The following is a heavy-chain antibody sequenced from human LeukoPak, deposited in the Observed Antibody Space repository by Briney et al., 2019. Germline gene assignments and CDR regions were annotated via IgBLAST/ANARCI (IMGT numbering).Heavy chain of an antibody. CDR1: GFTFSSYG. J-gene: IGHJ5*02. V-gene: IGHV3-33*01. Sequence: GGSLRLSCAASGFTFSSYGMHWVRQAPGKGLEWVAVIWYDGSNKYYADSVKGRFTISRDNSKNTLYLQMDSLRAEDTAVYYCARDGGVYDSSGYLVDPWGQGTLVTVSS. CDR2: IWYDGSNK. D-gene: IGHD3-22*01. CDR3: ARDGGVYDSSGYLVDP.